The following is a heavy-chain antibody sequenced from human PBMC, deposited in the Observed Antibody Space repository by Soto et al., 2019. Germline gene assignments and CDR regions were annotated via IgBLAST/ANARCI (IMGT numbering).Heavy chain of an antibody. J-gene: IGHJ4*02. CDR2: ISSTSTYI. D-gene: IGHD1-20*01. CDR1: GFTFSSYN. Sequence: PGGSLRLSCAASGFTFSSYNINWVRQTPGKGLEWVSSISSTSTYIYYADSVKGRFTISRDNAKNSLFLQMNSLRAEDTAVYYCATGITLDYWGQGTLVTVPQ. CDR3: ATGITLDY. V-gene: IGHV3-21*01.